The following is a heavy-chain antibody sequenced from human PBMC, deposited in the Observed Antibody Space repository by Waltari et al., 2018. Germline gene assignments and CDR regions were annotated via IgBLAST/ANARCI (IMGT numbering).Heavy chain of an antibody. CDR3: ARDGYVKDIVVVPVANYYYYMDV. Sequence: QVQLQESGPGLVKPSETLSLTCTVSGYSISSGYYWGWIRQPPGKGLEWIGSIYHSGSTYYKPSLKSRVTISGDTSKNQFSMKLSSVTAADTAVYYCARDGYVKDIVVVPVANYYYYMDVWGKGTTVTISS. CDR1: GYSISSGYY. J-gene: IGHJ6*03. D-gene: IGHD2-2*01. V-gene: IGHV4-38-2*02. CDR2: IYHSGST.